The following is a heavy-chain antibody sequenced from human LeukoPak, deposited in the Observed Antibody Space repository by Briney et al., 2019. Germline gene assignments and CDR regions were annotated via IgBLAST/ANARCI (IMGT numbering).Heavy chain of an antibody. CDR3: ARVENWNDEILTGGPADSNDY. V-gene: IGHV3-9*01. CDR1: GFTFDDYA. CDR2: ISWNSGSI. Sequence: QPGRSLRLSCAASGFTFDDYAMHWVRQAPGKGLEWVSGISWNSGSIGYADSVKGRFTISRDNAKNSLYLQMNSLRAEDTAVYYCARVENWNDEILTGGPADSNDYWGQGTLVTVSS. J-gene: IGHJ4*02. D-gene: IGHD3-9*01.